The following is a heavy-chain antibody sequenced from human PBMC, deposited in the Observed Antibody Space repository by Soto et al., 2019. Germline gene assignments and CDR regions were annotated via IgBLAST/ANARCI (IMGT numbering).Heavy chain of an antibody. CDR2: ISAYNGNT. Sequence: QVQLVQSGAEVKKPGASVKVSCKASGYTFTSYGISWVRQAPGQGLEWMGWISAYNGNTNYAQKLQGRVTMTTDTSTITAYMELRRLISDDTAVYYCARDRLSEQWPTPLDYWGQGNLVTVSS. CDR3: ARDRLSEQWPTPLDY. V-gene: IGHV1-18*04. D-gene: IGHD6-19*01. CDR1: GYTFTSYG. J-gene: IGHJ4*02.